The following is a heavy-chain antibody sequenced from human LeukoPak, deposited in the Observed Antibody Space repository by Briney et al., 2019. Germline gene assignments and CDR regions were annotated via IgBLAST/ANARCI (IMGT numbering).Heavy chain of an antibody. CDR2: IIPILGIA. J-gene: IGHJ4*02. Sequence: SVKVSCKASGGTFSSYTISWVRQAPGQGLEWMGRIIPILGIANYAQKFQGRVTITAHKSTSTAYMELSRLRSGDTAGYYCARDHEGSSGYYYQFDYWGQGTLVTVSS. V-gene: IGHV1-69*04. D-gene: IGHD3-22*01. CDR1: GGTFSSYT. CDR3: ARDHEGSSGYYYQFDY.